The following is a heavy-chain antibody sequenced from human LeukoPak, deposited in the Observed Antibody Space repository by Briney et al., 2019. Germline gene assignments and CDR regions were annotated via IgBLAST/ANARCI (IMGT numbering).Heavy chain of an antibody. V-gene: IGHV1-18*01. D-gene: IGHD3-10*01. Sequence: ASVKVSCKASGYTFTSYGISWVRQGPGQGLEWMGWISAYNGNTNYAQKLQGRVTMTTDTSTSTAYMELRSLRSDDTAVYYCARERVSSGSGSFFDYWGQGTLVPVSS. CDR3: ARERVSSGSGSFFDY. CDR2: ISAYNGNT. CDR1: GYTFTSYG. J-gene: IGHJ4*02.